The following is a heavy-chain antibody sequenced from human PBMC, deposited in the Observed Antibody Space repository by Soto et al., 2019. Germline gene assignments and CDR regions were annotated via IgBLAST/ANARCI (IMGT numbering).Heavy chain of an antibody. CDR1: GFTVSSNY. D-gene: IGHD3-3*01. Sequence: GGSLRLSCAASGFTVSSNYMSWVRQAPGKGLEWVSVIYSGGSTYYADSVKGRFTISRHNSKNTLYLQMNSLRAEDTAVYYCARVHGDFWSGYWSYYFDYWGQGTLVTVSS. V-gene: IGHV3-53*04. CDR2: IYSGGST. J-gene: IGHJ4*02. CDR3: ARVHGDFWSGYWSYYFDY.